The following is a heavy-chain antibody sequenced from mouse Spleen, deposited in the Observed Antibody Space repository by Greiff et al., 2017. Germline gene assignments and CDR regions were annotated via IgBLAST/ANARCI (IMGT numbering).Heavy chain of an antibody. J-gene: IGHJ3*01. Sequence: QVQLKESGAELAKPGASVKMSCKASGYTFTSYWMHWVKQRPGQGLEWIGYINPSTGYTEYNQKFKDKATLTADKSSSTAYMQLSSLTSEDSAVYYCARQLGLRPFAYWGQGTLVTVSA. CDR1: GYTFTSYW. V-gene: IGHV1-7*01. CDR3: ARQLGLRPFAY. D-gene: IGHD3-1*01. CDR2: INPSTGYT.